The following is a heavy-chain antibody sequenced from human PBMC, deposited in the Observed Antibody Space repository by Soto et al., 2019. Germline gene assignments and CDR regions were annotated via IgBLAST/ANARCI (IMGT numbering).Heavy chain of an antibody. J-gene: IGHJ6*02. Sequence: PSETLSLTCTVSGGSVRNYYWSWIRQSPGKGLEWIGYIYYSENTKSYNPSLKSRVTISVDTSKNQLSLKLTSVTAADTAVYYYARQVYGMDVWSQGTTVTVSS. CDR2: IYYSENT. CDR3: ARQVYGMDV. CDR1: GGSVRNYY. V-gene: IGHV4-59*08.